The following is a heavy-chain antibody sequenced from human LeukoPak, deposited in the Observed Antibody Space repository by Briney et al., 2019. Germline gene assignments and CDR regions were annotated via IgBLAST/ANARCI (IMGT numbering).Heavy chain of an antibody. CDR3: ARNGGMTTVTTRGALDY. J-gene: IGHJ4*02. CDR2: INHSGST. D-gene: IGHD4-11*01. CDR1: GGSFSGYY. V-gene: IGHV4-34*01. Sequence: PSETLSLTCAVYGGSFSGYYWSWIRQPPVKGLEWIGEINHSGSTNYNPSLKSRVTISVDTSKNQFSLKLSSVTAADTAVYYCARNGGMTTVTTRGALDYWGQGTLVTVSS.